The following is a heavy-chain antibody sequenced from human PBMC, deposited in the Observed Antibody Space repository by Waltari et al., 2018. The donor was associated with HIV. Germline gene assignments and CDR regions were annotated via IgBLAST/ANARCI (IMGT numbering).Heavy chain of an antibody. D-gene: IGHD6-19*01. CDR3: ARDLYSSAWYVKYLDY. V-gene: IGHV3-33*01. Sequence: QVHLVESGGGVVQPGRSLRLTCAASGFTFRYYGIHWVRQAPGKGLEWVAFISHDETNKYYTVSVKGRFTISRDNSKNMVFLQMNSLRAEDTAVYYCARDLYSSAWYVKYLDYWGQGTLVTVSS. J-gene: IGHJ4*02. CDR2: ISHDETNK. CDR1: GFTFRYYG.